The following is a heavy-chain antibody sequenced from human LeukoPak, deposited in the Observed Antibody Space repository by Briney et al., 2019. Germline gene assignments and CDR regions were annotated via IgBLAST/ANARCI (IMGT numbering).Heavy chain of an antibody. V-gene: IGHV3-30*18. J-gene: IGHJ4*02. CDR3: AKDPYQTYRETGSARPDY. CDR1: GFTFSSYG. D-gene: IGHD3-10*01. CDR2: ISYDGSNK. Sequence: GGSLRLSCAASGFTFSSYGMHWVRQAPGKGLEWVAVISYDGSNKYYADSVKGRFTISRDNSKNTLYLQMNSLRAEDTAVYYCAKDPYQTYRETGSARPDYWGQGTLVTVSS.